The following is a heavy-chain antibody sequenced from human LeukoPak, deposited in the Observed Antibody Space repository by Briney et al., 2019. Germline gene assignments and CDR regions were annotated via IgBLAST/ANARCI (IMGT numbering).Heavy chain of an antibody. V-gene: IGHV3-23*01. Sequence: PGGSLRLSCXASGFTFSTXXXXXVRQAPGKGXEXXSLMRDSGGNTYYADSVKGRFTISRDNSKNTLSLQMNSLRAEDTAVYYCAKDVRVGGGGMDVWGQGTPVTVSS. D-gene: IGHD1-26*01. CDR2: MRDSGGNT. J-gene: IGHJ6*02. CDR3: AKDVRVGGGGMDV. CDR1: GFTFSTXX.